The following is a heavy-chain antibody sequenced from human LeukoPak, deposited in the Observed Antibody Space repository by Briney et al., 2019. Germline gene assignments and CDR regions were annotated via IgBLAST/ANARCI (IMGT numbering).Heavy chain of an antibody. J-gene: IGHJ4*02. CDR1: GVSLSNYA. CDR2: ISGRGGST. CDR3: AKRGVVIRGILVIGYHQEAYHYDF. V-gene: IGHV3-23*01. D-gene: IGHD3-10*01. Sequence: GGSLRLSCVVSGVSLSNYAMTWVRQAPGKGLEWVSYISGRGGSTNYADSVKGRFTISRDTSLNTLYLQMNNLRAEDTAVYFCAKRGVVIRGILVIGYHQEAYHYDFWGQGVLVTVSS.